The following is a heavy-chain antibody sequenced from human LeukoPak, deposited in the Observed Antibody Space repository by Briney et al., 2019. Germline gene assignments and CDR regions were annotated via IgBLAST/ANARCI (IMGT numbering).Heavy chain of an antibody. V-gene: IGHV3-30*02. D-gene: IGHD3-22*01. CDR3: AKGHDSSGFYYPESF. CDR1: GFTFSTYG. Sequence: GGSLRLSCAASGFTFSTYGMHWVRQAPGMGLEWVTFILFDGSNKYYADSVKGRFTISRDNSKNTLYLQINSLRAEDTAVYYCAKGHDSSGFYYPESFWGQGTLVTVSS. J-gene: IGHJ4*02. CDR2: ILFDGSNK.